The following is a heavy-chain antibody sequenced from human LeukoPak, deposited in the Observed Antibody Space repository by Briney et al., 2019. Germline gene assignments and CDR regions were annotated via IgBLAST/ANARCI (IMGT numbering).Heavy chain of an antibody. D-gene: IGHD6-13*01. Sequence: SQTLSLTCTVSGGSISSGSYYWSWIRQPAGKGLEWIGRIYTSGSTNYNPSLKSRVTISVDTSKNQFSLKLSSVTAADTAVYYCARQQLVPSPFDYWAREPWSPSPQ. CDR2: IYTSGST. J-gene: IGHJ4*02. CDR3: ARQQLVPSPFDY. V-gene: IGHV4-61*02. CDR1: GGSISSGSYY.